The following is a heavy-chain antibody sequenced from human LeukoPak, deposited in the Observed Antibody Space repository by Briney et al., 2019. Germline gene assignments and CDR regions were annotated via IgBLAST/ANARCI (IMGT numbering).Heavy chain of an antibody. CDR1: GGSVSSGSYN. CDR2: IYYSGST. J-gene: IGHJ4*02. V-gene: IGHV4-61*01. CDR3: AAEVGDYVDY. D-gene: IGHD1-26*01. Sequence: HSATLSLTCTVSGGSVSSGSYNGSWIRQPPGKGLEWIGYIYYSGSTNYNPSLKSRVTISVDTSKNQFSLKLSSVTAADTAVYYCAAEVGDYVDYWGQGTLVTVSS.